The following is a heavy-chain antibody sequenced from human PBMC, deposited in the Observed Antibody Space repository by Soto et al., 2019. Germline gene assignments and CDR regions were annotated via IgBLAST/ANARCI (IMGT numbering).Heavy chain of an antibody. V-gene: IGHV1-58*01. CDR1: GFTFTSSA. CDR3: AATYDFWSGYYLFDY. Sequence: QMQLVQSGPEVKKPGTSVKVSCKASGFTFTSSAVQWVRQARGQRLEWIGWIVVGSGNTNYAQTFQERVTITRDMSTSTAYMELSSLRSGDTAVYYCAATYDFWSGYYLFDYWGQGTLVTVSS. J-gene: IGHJ4*02. CDR2: IVVGSGNT. D-gene: IGHD3-3*01.